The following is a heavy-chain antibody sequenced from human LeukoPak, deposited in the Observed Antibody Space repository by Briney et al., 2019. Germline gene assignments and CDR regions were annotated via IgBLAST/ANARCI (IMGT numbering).Heavy chain of an antibody. CDR2: INPNSGGT. V-gene: IGHV1-2*02. J-gene: IGHJ5*02. Sequence: ASVKVSCKASGYTFTGYYMHWVRQAAGQRLEWMGWINPNSGGTNYAQKFQGRVTMTRDTSISTAYMELSRLRSDDTAVYYCARTAITMVRGVISRWFDPWGQGTLVTVSS. CDR3: ARTAITMVRGVISRWFDP. D-gene: IGHD3-10*01. CDR1: GYTFTGYY.